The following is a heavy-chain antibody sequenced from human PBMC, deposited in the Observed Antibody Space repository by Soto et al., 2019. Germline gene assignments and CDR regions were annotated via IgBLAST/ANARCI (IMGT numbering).Heavy chain of an antibody. V-gene: IGHV3-23*01. Sequence: EVQLLESGGGLVQPGGSLRLSCAASGLTFSSYAMSWVRQAPGKGLEWVSAISGSGGSTYYADSVKGRFTISRDNSKNTLYLQMNSLRAEDTAVSYCAKPLVVATPFDYWGQGTLVTVSS. CDR2: ISGSGGST. CDR3: AKPLVVATPFDY. D-gene: IGHD5-12*01. CDR1: GLTFSSYA. J-gene: IGHJ4*02.